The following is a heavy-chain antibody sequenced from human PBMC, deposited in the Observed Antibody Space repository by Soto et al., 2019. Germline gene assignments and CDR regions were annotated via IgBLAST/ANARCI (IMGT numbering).Heavy chain of an antibody. Sequence: QLQLQESGPGLVKPSETLSLTCTVSGGSISSSSYYWGWIRQPPGKGVEWIGSVYYSGSTYYNPSLLSRVTISACTSHNPSSLKLRPLTAADTAVYDCARRLIQPPWYSDLWGRGTLVPVSS. D-gene: IGHD5-18*01. J-gene: IGHJ2*01. V-gene: IGHV4-39*01. CDR3: ARRLIQPPWYSDL. CDR1: GGSISSSSYY. CDR2: VYYSGST.